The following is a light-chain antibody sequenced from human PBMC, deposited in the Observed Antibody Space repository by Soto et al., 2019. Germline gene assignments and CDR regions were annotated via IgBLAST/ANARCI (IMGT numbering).Light chain of an antibody. J-gene: IGLJ2*01. CDR1: SSDVGGHNY. Sequence: QSALTQPASVSGSPGQSITISCTGTSSDVGGHNYVSWYQQLPGKAPKLMIYDVSNRPSGVSNRFSGSKSGNTASLTISGLQAADEADYYCSSFATSSTLVVFGGGTKLTVL. CDR3: SSFATSSTLVV. V-gene: IGLV2-14*01. CDR2: DVS.